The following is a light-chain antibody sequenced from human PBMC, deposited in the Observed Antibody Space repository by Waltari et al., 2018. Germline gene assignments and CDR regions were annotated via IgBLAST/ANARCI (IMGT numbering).Light chain of an antibody. CDR1: QSLLYSAGYTN. Sequence: DVVRTQSRLPLPVTLGQPAYISCRSIQSLLYSAGYTNLYWFQQRPGQSPRRLIYKVSNRDPGVPDRFSGSGSGTDFTLKISRVEAEDVGVYYCMQGTHWPRTFGQGTKVEIK. CDR3: MQGTHWPRT. J-gene: IGKJ1*01. CDR2: KVS. V-gene: IGKV2-30*01.